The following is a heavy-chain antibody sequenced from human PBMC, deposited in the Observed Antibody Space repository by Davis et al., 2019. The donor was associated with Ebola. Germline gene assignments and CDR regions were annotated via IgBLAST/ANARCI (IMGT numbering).Heavy chain of an antibody. V-gene: IGHV4-39*01. CDR3: ARPKAVAGVYYYGMDV. J-gene: IGHJ6*02. Sequence: SETLSLTCTVSGGSISSSSYYWGWIRQPPGKGLEWIGSIYYSGSTYYNPSLKSQVTISVDTSKNQFSLKLSSVTAADTAVYYCARPKAVAGVYYYGMDVWGQGTTVTVSS. D-gene: IGHD6-19*01. CDR2: IYYSGST. CDR1: GGSISSSSYY.